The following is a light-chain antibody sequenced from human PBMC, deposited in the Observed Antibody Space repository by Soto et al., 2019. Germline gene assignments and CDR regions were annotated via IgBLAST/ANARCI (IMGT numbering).Light chain of an antibody. CDR1: SSDVGGYNY. CDR3: SSYTSSSTLLDV. J-gene: IGLJ1*01. V-gene: IGLV2-14*01. CDR2: DVS. Sequence: QSALTQPASVSGSPGQSITISCTGTSSDVGGYNYVSWYQQHPGNAPKLMIYDVSNRPSGVSNRFSGSKSGNTASLTISGLQAEDEADYYCSSYTSSSTLLDVFGTGTKVTVL.